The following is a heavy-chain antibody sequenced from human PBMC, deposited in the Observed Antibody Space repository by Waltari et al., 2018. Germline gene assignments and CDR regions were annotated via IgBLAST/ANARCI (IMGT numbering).Heavy chain of an antibody. CDR1: GGSISSYS. Sequence: QVQLQESGPGLVKPSETLSLTCTVSGGSISSYSWSWIRQPPGKGLEWIGYIYYSGSPSYNPSLKSRVTISVDTSKNQFSLKLSSVTAADTAVYYCARVEMATIPESWYFDLWGRGTLVTVSS. J-gene: IGHJ2*01. CDR3: ARVEMATIPESWYFDL. CDR2: IYYSGSP. D-gene: IGHD5-12*01. V-gene: IGHV4-59*01.